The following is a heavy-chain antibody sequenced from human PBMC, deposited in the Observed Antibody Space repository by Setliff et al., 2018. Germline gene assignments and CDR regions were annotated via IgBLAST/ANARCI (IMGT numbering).Heavy chain of an antibody. J-gene: IGHJ6*03. Sequence: ASVKVSCKASGYTITNFALNWVRQAPGQGPEWMGWINTNTGNPSYAQGFTGRFVFSLDTSVSTAYLQINSLEAEDSAVYYCGRASRFGTIVYRGDYYMDVWGKGTTVTSP. D-gene: IGHD3-10*01. CDR3: GRASRFGTIVYRGDYYMDV. CDR1: GYTITNFA. V-gene: IGHV7-4-1*02. CDR2: INTNTGNP.